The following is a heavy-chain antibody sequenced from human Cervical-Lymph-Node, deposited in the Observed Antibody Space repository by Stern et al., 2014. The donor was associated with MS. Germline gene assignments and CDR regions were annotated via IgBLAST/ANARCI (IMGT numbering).Heavy chain of an antibody. Sequence: QEQLVQSGAAVKRPGTSVQVSCKASGYTLTNHYIHWVRQATGQGLEWMGIIRPSSGTTAYAKRLHGRVTKNREQTTNTIYLDLSSLTSEDPSIYFCTRDIAAAATGFDYWGQGPLVTVSS. CDR3: TRDIAAAATGFDY. CDR2: IRPSSGTT. V-gene: IGHV1-46*01. CDR1: GYTLTNHY. J-gene: IGHJ4*02. D-gene: IGHD6-25*01.